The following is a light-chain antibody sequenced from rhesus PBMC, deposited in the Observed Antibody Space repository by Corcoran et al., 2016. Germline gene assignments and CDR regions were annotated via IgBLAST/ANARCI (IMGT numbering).Light chain of an antibody. CDR1: QGISSY. J-gene: IGKJ4*01. Sequence: DIQMTQSPSSLSASVGDRVTITCRASQGISSYLAWYQQKPGKAPKLLIYKAPTLQSGVPSRFSGSGSGTDFTLTISSLQPEDFATYYCQQHNSYPLTFGGGTKVEIK. CDR3: QQHNSYPLT. CDR2: KAP. V-gene: IGKV1-25*01.